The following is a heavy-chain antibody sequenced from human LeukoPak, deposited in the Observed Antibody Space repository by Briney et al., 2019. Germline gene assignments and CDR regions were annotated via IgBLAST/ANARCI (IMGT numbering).Heavy chain of an antibody. Sequence: ASVKVSCKSSGYTFTSYGISWVRQAPGQGVEGMGWISAYNGNTNYAQKLQGRVTMTTDTSTSTAYMELRSLRSDGTAVYYCARDYYDSSGYWNWFDPWGQGTLVTVSS. V-gene: IGHV1-18*01. D-gene: IGHD3-22*01. CDR1: GYTFTSYG. CDR2: ISAYNGNT. CDR3: ARDYYDSSGYWNWFDP. J-gene: IGHJ5*02.